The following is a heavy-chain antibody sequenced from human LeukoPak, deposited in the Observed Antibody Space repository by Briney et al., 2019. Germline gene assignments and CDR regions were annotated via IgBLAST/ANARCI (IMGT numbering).Heavy chain of an antibody. Sequence: SETLSLTCAVSGGSISSGGYYWSWIRQPPGKGLEWIGEINHSGSTNYNPSLKSRVTISVDTSKNQFSLKLSSVTAADTAVYYCARGGPYGDYVGYWGQGTLVTVSS. CDR2: INHSGST. J-gene: IGHJ4*02. V-gene: IGHV4-34*01. CDR3: ARGGPYGDYVGY. CDR1: GGSISSGGYY. D-gene: IGHD4-17*01.